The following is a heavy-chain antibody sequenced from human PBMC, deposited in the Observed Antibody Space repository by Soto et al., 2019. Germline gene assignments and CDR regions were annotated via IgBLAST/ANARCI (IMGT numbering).Heavy chain of an antibody. V-gene: IGHV1-3*01. D-gene: IGHD6-19*01. CDR2: INAGNGNT. J-gene: IGHJ3*02. Sequence: QVQLVQSGAEVKKPGASVKVSCKASGYTFTSYAMHWVRQAPGQRLEWMGWINAGNGNTKYSQKFQGRVTITRDTSASTAYMELSSLRSEDTAVYYCARAYSSGRRAFDIWAKGQWSPSLQ. CDR3: ARAYSSGRRAFDI. CDR1: GYTFTSYA.